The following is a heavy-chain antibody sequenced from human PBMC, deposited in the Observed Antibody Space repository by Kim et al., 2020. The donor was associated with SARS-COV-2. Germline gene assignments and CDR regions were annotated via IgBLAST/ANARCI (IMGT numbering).Heavy chain of an antibody. Sequence: YAQKLQGRVTMTTDTSTSTAYMELRSLRSDDTAVYYCARDITLGQLWLDYWGQGTLVTVSS. J-gene: IGHJ5*01. CDR3: ARDITLGQLWLDY. D-gene: IGHD2-2*01. V-gene: IGHV1-18*01.